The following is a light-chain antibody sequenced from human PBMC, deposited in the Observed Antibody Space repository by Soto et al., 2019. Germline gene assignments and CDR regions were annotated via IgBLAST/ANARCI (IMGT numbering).Light chain of an antibody. CDR3: QQYGRSPFT. CDR2: GAS. Sequence: EVVLTQSPVTLSLSPGERATLSCRASQRIANNFLAWFQQKPGQPPTLLIYGASTRASGIPDRFSGSGAGTDVALIISRLEPGDFVVYYCQQYGRSPFTFGQGTKLQIK. J-gene: IGKJ2*01. CDR1: QRIANNF. V-gene: IGKV3-20*01.